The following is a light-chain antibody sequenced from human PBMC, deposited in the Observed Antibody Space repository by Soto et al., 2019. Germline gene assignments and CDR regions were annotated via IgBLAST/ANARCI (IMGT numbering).Light chain of an antibody. V-gene: IGKV2-28*01. CDR3: MQGTHWPPIT. J-gene: IGKJ5*01. Sequence: EIVMTQSPLTLPVTPGEPASISCRSSQSLLYNNTYNYLDWYVQKPGQSPQLLIYFGSNRAPGVPDRFSGSGSGTDFTLKISRVEAEDVGVYYCMQGTHWPPITFGQGTRLEIK. CDR1: QSLLYNNTYNY. CDR2: FGS.